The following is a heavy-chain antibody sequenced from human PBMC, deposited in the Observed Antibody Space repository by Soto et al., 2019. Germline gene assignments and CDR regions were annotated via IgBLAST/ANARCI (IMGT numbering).Heavy chain of an antibody. V-gene: IGHV1-18*01. Sequence: QDQLVQSGVEVKKPGASVKVSCKASGYSFTNYGITWVRQAPGQGFEWMGWISAYNGNTNYAQKFQGRVTLTTDASPSTASLELRSLRSDDTAVYYCARDRGVAPPVAGNTHYYYYMDVWGKGTTVTVSS. CDR1: GYSFTNYG. CDR3: ARDRGVAPPVAGNTHYYYYMDV. J-gene: IGHJ6*03. CDR2: ISAYNGNT. D-gene: IGHD6-19*01.